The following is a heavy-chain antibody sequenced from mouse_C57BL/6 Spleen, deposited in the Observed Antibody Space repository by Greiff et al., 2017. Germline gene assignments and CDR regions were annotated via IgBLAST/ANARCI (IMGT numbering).Heavy chain of an antibody. CDR1: GYTFTDYE. J-gene: IGHJ3*01. CDR2: IDPETGGT. D-gene: IGHD1-2*01. Sequence: VQLQQSGAELVRPGASVTLSCKASGYTFTDYEMHWVKQTPVHGLEWIGAIDPETGGTAYNQKFKGKAILTADKSSSTAYMELRSLTSEDSAVYYCTIRRGFAYWGQGTLVTVSA. CDR3: TIRRGFAY. V-gene: IGHV1-15*01.